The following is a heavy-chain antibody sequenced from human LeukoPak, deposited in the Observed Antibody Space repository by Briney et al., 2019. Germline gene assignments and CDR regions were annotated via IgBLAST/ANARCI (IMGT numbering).Heavy chain of an antibody. J-gene: IGHJ6*02. CDR2: ISYDGSNK. D-gene: IGHD6-25*01. CDR3: AKARPAAHYYYGMDV. CDR1: GFTFSSYG. Sequence: GGSLRLSCAAAGFTFSSYGMRWVRQVPGKGLEWGAAISYDGSNKYYADSVKGRFTISRDNSKNTLYLQMNSLRVEDTAVYYCAKARPAAHYYYGMDVWGQGTTVTVSS. V-gene: IGHV3-30*18.